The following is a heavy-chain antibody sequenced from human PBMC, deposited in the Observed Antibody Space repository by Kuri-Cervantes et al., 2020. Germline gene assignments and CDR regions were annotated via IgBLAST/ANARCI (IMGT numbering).Heavy chain of an antibody. J-gene: IGHJ4*02. CDR1: GFTFSNYW. V-gene: IGHV3-7*01. CDR2: VKHDGSEK. D-gene: IGHD1-26*01. CDR3: ARERVGDTDYFDY. Sequence: GESLKISCAASGFTFSNYWISWVRQAPGKGLEWVANVKHDGSEKYYVDSVKGRFTISRDNSENSLYLQMNSLRAEDTAVYYCARERVGDTDYFDYWGQGTLVTVSS.